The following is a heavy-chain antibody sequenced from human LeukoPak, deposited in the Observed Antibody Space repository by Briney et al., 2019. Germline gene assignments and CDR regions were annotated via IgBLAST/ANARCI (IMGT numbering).Heavy chain of an antibody. Sequence: SETLSLTCAVYGGSFSGYYWSWIRQPPGKGLEWIGEINHSGSTNYNPSLKSRVTISVDTSKNQFSLKLSSVTAADTAVYYCTRPSADDYGSNDYWGQGTLVTVSS. J-gene: IGHJ4*02. CDR3: TRPSADDYGSNDY. D-gene: IGHD4-17*01. CDR1: GGSFSGYY. CDR2: INHSGST. V-gene: IGHV4-34*01.